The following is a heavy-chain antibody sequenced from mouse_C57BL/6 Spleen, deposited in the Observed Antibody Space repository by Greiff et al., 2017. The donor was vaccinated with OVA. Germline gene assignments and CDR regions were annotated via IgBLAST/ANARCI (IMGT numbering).Heavy chain of an antibody. Sequence: EVQGVESGGDLVKPGGSLKLSCAASGFTFSSYGMSWVRQTPDKRLEWVATISSGGSYTYYPDGVKGRFTISRDNAKNTLYLQMSSLKSEDTAMYYCARPAQATFPFAYWGQGTLVTVSA. J-gene: IGHJ3*01. V-gene: IGHV5-6*01. CDR1: GFTFSSYG. CDR3: ARPAQATFPFAY. CDR2: ISSGGSYT. D-gene: IGHD3-2*02.